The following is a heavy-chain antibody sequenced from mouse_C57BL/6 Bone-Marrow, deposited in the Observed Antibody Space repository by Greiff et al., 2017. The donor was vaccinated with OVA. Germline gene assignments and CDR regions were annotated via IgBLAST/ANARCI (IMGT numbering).Heavy chain of an antibody. V-gene: IGHV7-3*01. Sequence: EVKLMESGGGLVQPGGSLSLSCAASGFTFTDYYMSWVRQPPGKALEWLGFIRNKANGYTTEYSASVKGRFTISRDNSQSILYLQMNALSAEDSATYYCARYQTSYYFDYWGQGTTLTVSS. CDR3: ARYQTSYYFDY. J-gene: IGHJ2*01. CDR2: IRNKANGYTT. CDR1: GFTFTDYY.